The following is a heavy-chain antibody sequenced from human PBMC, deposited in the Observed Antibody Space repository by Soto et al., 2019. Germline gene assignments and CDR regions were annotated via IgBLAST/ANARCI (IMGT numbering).Heavy chain of an antibody. CDR2: ISSSGSSI. D-gene: IGHD3-10*01. J-gene: IGHJ6*04. CDR3: ARVRFGEWGYAMDV. V-gene: IGHV3-11*01. Sequence: QVQLVESGGALVKPGGSLRLSCAASGLTFSDCYMNWIRQAPGKGLEWVSYISSSGSSINYAGSVKGRFTISRDNAKNSLYLQMNSLRADDTAMYYCARVRFGEWGYAMDVWGEGTTVTVSS. CDR1: GLTFSDCY.